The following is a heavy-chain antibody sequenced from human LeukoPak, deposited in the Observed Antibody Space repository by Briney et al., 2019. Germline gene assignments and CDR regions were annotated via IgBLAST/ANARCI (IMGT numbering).Heavy chain of an antibody. V-gene: IGHV4-59*01. D-gene: IGHD4-17*01. J-gene: IGHJ4*02. CDR1: GGSITSYY. CDR3: ARSWNDYAYDY. CDR2: IFYNGNT. Sequence: SSETLSLTCTVSGGSITSYYWSWIRQAPGMRLEWIGHIFYNGNTNYNPSPNSRVTMSVDTSKNQFSLKLSSVTAADAAVYYCARSWNDYAYDYWGQGILVTVFS.